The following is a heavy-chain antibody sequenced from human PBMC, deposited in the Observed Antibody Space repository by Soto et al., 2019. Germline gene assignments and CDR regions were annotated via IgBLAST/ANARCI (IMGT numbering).Heavy chain of an antibody. CDR2: ISWNSGSI. V-gene: IGHV3-9*03. CDR1: GFTFDDYA. D-gene: IGHD6-19*01. CDR3: AKERRYSSGFDSGFDY. J-gene: IGHJ4*02. Sequence: GGSLRLCCAASGFTFDDYAMHWFRQAPGKGLEWVSGISWNSGSIGYADSVKGRFTISRDNAKNSLYLQMNSLRAEDMVLFLFAKERRYSSGFDSGFDYWGQGTLVTVSS.